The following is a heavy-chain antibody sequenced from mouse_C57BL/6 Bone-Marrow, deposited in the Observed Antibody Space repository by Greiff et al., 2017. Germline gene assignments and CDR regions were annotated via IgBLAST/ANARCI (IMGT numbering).Heavy chain of an antibody. J-gene: IGHJ2*01. CDR1: GFTFSSYA. Sequence: DVMLVESGEGLVKPGGSLKLSCAASGFTFSSYAMSWVRQTPEKRLEWVAYISSGGDYIYYADTVKGRFTISRDNARNTLYLQMSSLKSEDTAMYYCTRDSPYYGNRFDYWGQGTTLTVSS. CDR3: TRDSPYYGNRFDY. CDR2: ISSGGDYI. D-gene: IGHD2-10*01. V-gene: IGHV5-9-1*02.